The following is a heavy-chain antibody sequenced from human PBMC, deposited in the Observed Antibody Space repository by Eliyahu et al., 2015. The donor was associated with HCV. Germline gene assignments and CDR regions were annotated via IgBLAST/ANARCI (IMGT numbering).Heavy chain of an antibody. CDR2: IWYDGSNK. V-gene: IGHV3-33*01. CDR3: ARDLYSGSYYVEYFQH. J-gene: IGHJ1*01. CDR1: GFTFXSYG. Sequence: QVQLVESGGGVVQPGRSLRLSCAASGFTFXSYGMHWVRQAPGKGLEWVAVIWYDGSNKYYADSVKGRFTISRDNSKNTLYLQMNSLRAEDTAVYYCARDLYSGSYYVEYFQHWGQGTLVTVSS. D-gene: IGHD1-26*01.